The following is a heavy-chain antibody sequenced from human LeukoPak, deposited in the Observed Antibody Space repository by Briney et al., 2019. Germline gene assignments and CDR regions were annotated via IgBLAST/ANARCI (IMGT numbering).Heavy chain of an antibody. CDR2: IHSVGYT. CDR1: DDSISSFY. Sequence: SETLSLTCTVSDDSISSFYWGWIRQPPGKGLEWIAYIHSVGYTNYNPSLKSRVSMSIDTSKKQFSLKVTSVTATDTAIYYCARHITDSGSAFDLWGRGTPVTVSS. J-gene: IGHJ2*01. D-gene: IGHD3-10*01. V-gene: IGHV4-59*08. CDR3: ARHITDSGSAFDL.